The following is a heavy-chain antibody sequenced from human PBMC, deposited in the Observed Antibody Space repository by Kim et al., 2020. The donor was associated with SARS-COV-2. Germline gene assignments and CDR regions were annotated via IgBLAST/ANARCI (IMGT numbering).Heavy chain of an antibody. CDR2: IAYDGSGK. D-gene: IGHD1-26*01. CDR3: ARDPSLNTGTYHFDY. Sequence: GGSLRLSCAASGLTFNRDALHWVRQAPGKGLEWVAAIAYDGSGKYYADSVRGRFTISRDNSKNTLFLQMSSLRPEDTAVYYCARDPSLNTGTYHFDYWGQGALVTVSS. J-gene: IGHJ4*02. CDR1: GLTFNRDA. V-gene: IGHV3-30*04.